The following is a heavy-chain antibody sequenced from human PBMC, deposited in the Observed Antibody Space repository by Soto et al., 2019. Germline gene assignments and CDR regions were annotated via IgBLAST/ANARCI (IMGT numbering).Heavy chain of an antibody. CDR1: GYPFSSYG. Sequence: QVQLVQSGRGVVQPGRSLRLSCAASGYPFSSYGMHWVRQAPGKGLEWVAMTWYDGGNKYYADSVKGRFTISKDNSKNTVYLQTNSLRPEDTAVYYCARDLNYYASGRYPHGMDVWGQGTTVTVSS. CDR3: ARDLNYYASGRYPHGMDV. D-gene: IGHD3-10*01. CDR2: TWYDGGNK. V-gene: IGHV3-33*01. J-gene: IGHJ6*02.